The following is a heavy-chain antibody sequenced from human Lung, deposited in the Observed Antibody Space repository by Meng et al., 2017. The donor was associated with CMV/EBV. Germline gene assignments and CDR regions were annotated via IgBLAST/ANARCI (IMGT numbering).Heavy chain of an antibody. CDR2: LSYDENTK. J-gene: IGHJ4*02. V-gene: IGHV3-30*04. D-gene: IGHD4-11*01. CDR1: GFTLSNYA. Sequence: GGSLRLSCVASGFTLSNYAMHWVRQAPGKGLEWVAFLSYDENTKYYADSVKGRFTISRDISKNSLFLQMNSLRPEDTALYYCARDAYSNFPVDYWGRGTLVTVSS. CDR3: ARDAYSNFPVDY.